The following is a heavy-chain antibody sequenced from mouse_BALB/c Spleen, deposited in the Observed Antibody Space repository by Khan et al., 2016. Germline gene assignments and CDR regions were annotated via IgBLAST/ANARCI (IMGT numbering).Heavy chain of an antibody. Sequence: QIQLVQSGPELKKPGETVKISCKASGYTFTNYGMNWVKQAPGKGLKWMGWINTYTGEPTYADDFKGRFAFSLETSASTAYLQINNLKNEDTATYFCASHSWDGNYVGGAMDYWGQGTSVTVSS. V-gene: IGHV9-3-1*01. CDR2: INTYTGEP. J-gene: IGHJ4*01. CDR1: GYTFTNYG. CDR3: ASHSWDGNYVGGAMDY. D-gene: IGHD2-1*01.